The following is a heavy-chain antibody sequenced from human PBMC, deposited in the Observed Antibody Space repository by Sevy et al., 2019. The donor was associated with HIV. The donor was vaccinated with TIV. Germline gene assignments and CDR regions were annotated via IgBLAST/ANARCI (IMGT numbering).Heavy chain of an antibody. CDR2: IVVGSGNT. CDR3: AADRRYCSGGSCYPA. CDR1: GFTFTSSA. D-gene: IGHD2-15*01. J-gene: IGHJ5*02. V-gene: IGHV1-58*01. Sequence: ASVKVSCKASGFTFTSSAVQWVRQARGQRLEWIGWIVVGSGNTNYAQKFQERVTITRDMSTSTAYMGLSSLRSEDTAGYYCAADRRYCSGGSCYPAWGQGTLVTVSS.